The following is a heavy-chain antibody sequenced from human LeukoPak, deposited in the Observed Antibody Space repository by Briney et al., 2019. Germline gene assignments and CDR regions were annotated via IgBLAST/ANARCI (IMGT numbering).Heavy chain of an antibody. CDR2: IYHSGST. CDR3: ARGAVAQDY. D-gene: IGHD6-19*01. CDR1: GYSISSGYY. J-gene: IGHJ4*02. Sequence: SETLSLTCAVSGYSISSGYYWGWIRQPPGKGLEWIGSIYHSGSTYYNPSLKSRVTISVDTSKNQFSLKLSSVTAADTAVYYCARGAVAQDYWGQGNPGHRLL. V-gene: IGHV4-38-2*01.